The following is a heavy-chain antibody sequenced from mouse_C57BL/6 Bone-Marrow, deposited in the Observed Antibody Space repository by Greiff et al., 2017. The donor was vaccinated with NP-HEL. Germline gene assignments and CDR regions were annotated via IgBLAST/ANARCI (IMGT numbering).Heavy chain of an antibody. Sequence: QVQLKESGAELVRPGTSVTMSCKASGYTFTNYWIGWAKQRPGHGLEWIGDIYPGGGYTNYNEKFKGKATLTADKSSSTAYMQFSSLTSEDSAIYYCARGSSAMDDWGQGTSVTVSS. V-gene: IGHV1-63*01. CDR3: ARGSSAMDD. CDR2: IYPGGGYT. J-gene: IGHJ4*01. CDR1: GYTFTNYW. D-gene: IGHD1-1*01.